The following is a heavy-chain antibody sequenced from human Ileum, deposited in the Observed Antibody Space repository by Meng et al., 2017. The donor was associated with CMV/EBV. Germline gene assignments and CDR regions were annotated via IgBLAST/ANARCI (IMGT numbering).Heavy chain of an antibody. V-gene: IGHV3-15*01. J-gene: IGHJ6*02. Sequence: GESLKISCAASGFTFSNAWMSWVRQAPGKGLERVGRIKRKTDGGTTDYAAPVKGRFTISRDDSKNTLYLQTNSLKNEDTAVYYCAGETGLPNGMDVWGQGTTVTVSS. CDR2: IKRKTDGGTT. CDR3: AGETGLPNGMDV. D-gene: IGHD4-11*01. CDR1: GFTFSNAW.